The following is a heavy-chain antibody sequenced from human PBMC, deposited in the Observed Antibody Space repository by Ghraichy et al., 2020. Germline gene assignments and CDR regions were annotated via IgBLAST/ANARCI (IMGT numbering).Heavy chain of an antibody. CDR3: AKVVRKLGENRYFQD. CDR1: GYTFSAYY. J-gene: IGHJ1*01. Sequence: ASVKVSCTASGYTFSAYYMHWVRQAPGQGLEWMGWINPNSGGTNYAQKFQGRVTMTRDTSISTAYMVLSRLRSDDTAVYYCAKVVRKLGENRYFQDWGQGTLVTVSS. CDR2: INPNSGGT. D-gene: IGHD1-14*01. V-gene: IGHV1-2*02.